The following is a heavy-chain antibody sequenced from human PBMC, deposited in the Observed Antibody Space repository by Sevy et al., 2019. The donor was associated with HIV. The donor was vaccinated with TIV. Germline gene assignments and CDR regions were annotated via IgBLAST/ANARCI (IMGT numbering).Heavy chain of an antibody. J-gene: IGHJ5*02. D-gene: IGHD3-10*01. CDR3: ARGYNYYGSGSYLMGEYNWFDP. CDR2: IYTSGST. CDR1: GGSLSSYY. V-gene: IGHV4-4*07. Sequence: SETLSLTCTVSGGSLSSYYWSWIRPPAGEGLEGIGRIYTSGSTNYNPPLKSRDTMSVDTSKNQFSLKLVSVTAADTAVYYCARGYNYYGSGSYLMGEYNWFDPWGQGTLVTVSS.